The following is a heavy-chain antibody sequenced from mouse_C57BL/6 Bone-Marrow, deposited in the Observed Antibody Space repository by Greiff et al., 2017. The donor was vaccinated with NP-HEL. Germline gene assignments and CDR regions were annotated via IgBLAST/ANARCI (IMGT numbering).Heavy chain of an antibody. CDR2: ILPGSGST. CDR1: GYTFTGYW. Sequence: VQLVESGAELMKPGASVKLSCKATGYTFTGYWIEWVKQRPGHGLEWIGEILPGSGSTNSNEKFKGKATFTADTSSNTAYMQLSSLTTEDSAIYYCARDGNSFYWYFDVWGTGTPVTVSS. D-gene: IGHD2-1*01. J-gene: IGHJ1*03. V-gene: IGHV1-9*01. CDR3: ARDGNSFYWYFDV.